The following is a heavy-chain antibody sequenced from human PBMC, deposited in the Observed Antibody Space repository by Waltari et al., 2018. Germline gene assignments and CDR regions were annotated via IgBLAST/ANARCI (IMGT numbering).Heavy chain of an antibody. CDR1: GDSSSGNYW. V-gene: IGHV4-4*02. Sequence: QVQLQESGPGRVKPSGTLSVTCAVSGDSSSGNYWWSWVRQSPGKGLEWIGQIHGSGRSNYNPSLESRVSVSIDTSKNHFSLKMTSATAADTAVYYCARDRGRGLFLDSWGQGTLVTVSP. D-gene: IGHD2-15*01. CDR2: IHGSGRS. J-gene: IGHJ4*02. CDR3: ARDRGRGLFLDS.